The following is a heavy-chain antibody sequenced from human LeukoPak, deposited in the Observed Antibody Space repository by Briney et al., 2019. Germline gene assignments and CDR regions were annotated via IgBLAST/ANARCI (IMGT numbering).Heavy chain of an antibody. D-gene: IGHD6-19*01. V-gene: IGHV3-30*02. Sequence: GESLKISCAASGFTFSSYGMHWVRQAPGKGLEWVAFIRYDGSNKYYADSVKGRFTISRDNSKNTLYLQMNSLRAEDTAVYYCAKGPATVYSSGFDYWGQGTLVTVSS. J-gene: IGHJ4*02. CDR3: AKGPATVYSSGFDY. CDR1: GFTFSSYG. CDR2: IRYDGSNK.